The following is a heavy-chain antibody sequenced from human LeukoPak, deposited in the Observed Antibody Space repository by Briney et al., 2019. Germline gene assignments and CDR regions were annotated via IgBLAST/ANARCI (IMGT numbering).Heavy chain of an antibody. CDR1: GAPISSYY. CDR3: ARDSREGASYSSSWYYFDY. Sequence: SETLSLTCTVSGAPISSYYCSWIRQPPGKGLEWLGYIYYSGSTNYNPSLKSRVTISVDTSKNQFSLKLSSVTAADTAVYYCARDSREGASYSSSWYYFDYWGQGTLVTVSS. D-gene: IGHD6-13*01. V-gene: IGHV4-59*01. J-gene: IGHJ4*02. CDR2: IYYSGST.